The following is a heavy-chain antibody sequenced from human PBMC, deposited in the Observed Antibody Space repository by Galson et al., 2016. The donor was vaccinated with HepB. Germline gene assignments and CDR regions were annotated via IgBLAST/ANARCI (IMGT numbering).Heavy chain of an antibody. V-gene: IGHV3-23*01. CDR2: IRGSDGST. CDR1: GFALSHYA. D-gene: IGHD6-19*01. J-gene: IGHJ4*02. Sequence: SLRLSCAASGFALSHYAMSWVRQAPGKGLDWVSVIRGSDGSTFYADSVKGRFTISRDDSKTTLHLQMNSLRAEDTAVYYCVKETGSDWGYFEYWGQGALVTVSS. CDR3: VKETGSDWGYFEY.